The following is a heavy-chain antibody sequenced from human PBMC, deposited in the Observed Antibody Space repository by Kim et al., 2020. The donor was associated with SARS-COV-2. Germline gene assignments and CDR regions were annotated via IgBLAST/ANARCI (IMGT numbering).Heavy chain of an antibody. V-gene: IGHV4-59*01. CDR2: IYYSGST. CDR3: ARVYSSGWQSLYYYYYYGMDV. CDR1: GGSISSYY. D-gene: IGHD6-19*01. J-gene: IGHJ6*02. Sequence: SETLSLICTVSGGSISSYYWSWIRQPPGKGLEWIGYIYYSGSTNYNPSLKSRVTISVDTSKNQFSLKLSSVTAADTAVYYCARVYSSGWQSLYYYYYYGMDVWGQGTTVTVSS.